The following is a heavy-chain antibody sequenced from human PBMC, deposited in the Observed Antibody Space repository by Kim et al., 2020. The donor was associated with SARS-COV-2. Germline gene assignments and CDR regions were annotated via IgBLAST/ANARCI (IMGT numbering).Heavy chain of an antibody. D-gene: IGHD3-10*01. CDR3: ARDPLDYGSGSSTADY. Sequence: LKSRVTISVDTSKNQFSLKLSSVTAADTAVYYCARDPLDYGSGSSTADYWGQGTLVTVSS. J-gene: IGHJ4*02. V-gene: IGHV4-39*07.